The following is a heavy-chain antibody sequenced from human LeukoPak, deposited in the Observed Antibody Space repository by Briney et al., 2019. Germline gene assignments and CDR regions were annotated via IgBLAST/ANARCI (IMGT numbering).Heavy chain of an antibody. D-gene: IGHD6-19*01. Sequence: GGSLILSCAASGFTFSSYAMSWVRQAPGKGLEWVAHIKPDGSEKNYVDSVKGRFTLFRDDAKNSVYLQMNSLRVEDTAVYYCARASGSGGPWGQGTPVTVSS. CDR1: GFTFSSYA. V-gene: IGHV3-7*01. J-gene: IGHJ5*02. CDR2: IKPDGSEK. CDR3: ARASGSGGP.